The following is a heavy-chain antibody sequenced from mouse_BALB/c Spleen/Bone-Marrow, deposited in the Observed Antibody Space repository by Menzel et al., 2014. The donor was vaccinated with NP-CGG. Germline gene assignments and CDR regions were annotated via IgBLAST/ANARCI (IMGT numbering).Heavy chain of an antibody. Sequence: EVHLVESGGDLVKPGGPLKLSCAASGFTFSDYYMYWVCQTPEKRLEWVATISDGGSYTYYPDSVKGRFTISRDNAKNNLYLHMSSLKSEDTAMYYCARDGDYKYAWFAYWGQGTLVTVSA. CDR1: GFTFSDYY. CDR2: ISDGGSYT. J-gene: IGHJ3*01. CDR3: ARDGDYKYAWFAY. V-gene: IGHV5-4*02. D-gene: IGHD2-14*01.